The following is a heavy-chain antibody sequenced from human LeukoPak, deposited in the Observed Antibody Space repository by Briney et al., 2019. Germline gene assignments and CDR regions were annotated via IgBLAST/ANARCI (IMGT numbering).Heavy chain of an antibody. J-gene: IGHJ3*02. D-gene: IGHD6-13*01. Sequence: ASVKVSCKASGYTFTGYYMHWVRQAPGQGLEWMGRINPNSGGTNYAQKFQGRVTMTRDTSISTAYMELSRLRSDDTAVYYCARASSGYSSSWRSGGAFDIWGQGTMVTVSS. CDR3: ARASSGYSSSWRSGGAFDI. CDR2: INPNSGGT. CDR1: GYTFTGYY. V-gene: IGHV1-2*06.